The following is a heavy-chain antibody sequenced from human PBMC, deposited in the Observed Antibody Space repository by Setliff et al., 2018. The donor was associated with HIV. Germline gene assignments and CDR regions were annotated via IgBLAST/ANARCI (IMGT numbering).Heavy chain of an antibody. CDR2: IHYSGST. CDR1: GGAIRTYY. D-gene: IGHD1-26*01. CDR3: ARLRDMEWELIGLDY. Sequence: SETLSLTCTVSGGAIRTYYWSWIRQSPEKGLEWIGYIHYSGSTNYNPSLKSRVTISLDTSKNQFSLKLSSVTAADTAIYYCARLRDMEWELIGLDYWGRGTLVTVSS. J-gene: IGHJ4*02. V-gene: IGHV4-59*01.